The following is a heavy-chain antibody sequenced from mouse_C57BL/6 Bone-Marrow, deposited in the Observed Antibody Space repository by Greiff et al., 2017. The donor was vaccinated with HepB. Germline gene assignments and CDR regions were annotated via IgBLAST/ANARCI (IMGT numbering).Heavy chain of an antibody. J-gene: IGHJ3*01. CDR3: AREEGKLYEYDQTAWFAY. Sequence: QVQLQQPGSELVKPGASVKLSCKASGYTFTSYWMHWVKQRPGRGLEWIGRIDPNSGGTKYNEKFKSKATLTVDKPSSTAYMQLSSLTSEDSAVYYCAREEGKLYEYDQTAWFAYWGQGTLVTVSA. CDR2: IDPNSGGT. V-gene: IGHV1-72*01. D-gene: IGHD2-4*01. CDR1: GYTFTSYW.